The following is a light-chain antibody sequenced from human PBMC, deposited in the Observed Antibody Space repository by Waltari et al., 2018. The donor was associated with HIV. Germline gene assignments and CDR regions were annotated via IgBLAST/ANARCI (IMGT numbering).Light chain of an antibody. Sequence: EIVMTQSPATLSVSPGERATLSCRASHGVSSSLAWYQQRPGQAPRLLIYGASTRAAGIPARFSGSGSGTEFTLTNSSLQSEDFALYYCQQYYNWPPWTFGQGTKVEIK. V-gene: IGKV3-15*01. CDR3: QQYYNWPPWT. J-gene: IGKJ1*01. CDR1: HGVSSS. CDR2: GAS.